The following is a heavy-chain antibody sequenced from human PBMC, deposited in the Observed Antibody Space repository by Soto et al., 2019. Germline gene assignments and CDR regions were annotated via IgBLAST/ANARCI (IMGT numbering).Heavy chain of an antibody. CDR1: GFTFSTYN. V-gene: IGHV3-21*04. CDR3: ARDRVAATNMPLDY. J-gene: IGHJ4*02. D-gene: IGHD6-13*01. Sequence: GGSLRLSCAASGFTFSTYNMNWVRQAPGKGLEWVSCISSSSSYIYYADSVKGRFTISRDNAKNSLYLQMNSLRAEDTAIYYCARDRVAATNMPLDYWGQGTLVTVSS. CDR2: ISSSSSYI.